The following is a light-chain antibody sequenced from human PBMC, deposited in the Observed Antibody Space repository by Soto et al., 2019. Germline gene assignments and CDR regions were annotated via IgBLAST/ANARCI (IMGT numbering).Light chain of an antibody. CDR2: GTS. V-gene: IGKV1-12*01. Sequence: EIPMTPSPSSVSASVGDRVTITCRASQDIGSWLAWYQQKPGKAPNLLIYGTSSLQSGVPSRFSGRGSGTDFTLTISSLQPEDFATYYCQQANNFPPAFGGGSKV. CDR3: QQANNFPPA. J-gene: IGKJ4*01. CDR1: QDIGSW.